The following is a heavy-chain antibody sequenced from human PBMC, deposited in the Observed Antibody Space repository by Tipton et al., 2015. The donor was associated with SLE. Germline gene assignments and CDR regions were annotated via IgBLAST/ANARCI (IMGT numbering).Heavy chain of an antibody. Sequence: TLSLTCTVSGGSISSYSWSWIRQPPGKGLEWIGYIFHSGNAYYNPSLKSRVTISVDMSRNQFSLRLDSVTAADTALYYCARGEMDVFDIWGQGTVVSASS. CDR1: GGSISSYS. J-gene: IGHJ3*02. V-gene: IGHV4-30-2*01. CDR3: ARGEMDVFDI. CDR2: IFHSGNA.